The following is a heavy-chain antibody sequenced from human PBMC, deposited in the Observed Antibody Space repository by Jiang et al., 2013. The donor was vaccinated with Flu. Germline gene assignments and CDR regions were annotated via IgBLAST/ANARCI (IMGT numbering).Heavy chain of an antibody. Sequence: TCTVSGGSISSSSYYWGWIRQPPGKGLEWIGSIYYSGSTYYNPSLKSRVTISVDTSKNQFSLKLSSVTAADTAVYYCARGNTGIAAAGTAYFDYWGQGTLVTVSS. J-gene: IGHJ4*02. V-gene: IGHV4-39*01. CDR3: ARGNTGIAAAGTAYFDY. D-gene: IGHD6-13*01. CDR1: GGSISSSSYY. CDR2: IYYSGST.